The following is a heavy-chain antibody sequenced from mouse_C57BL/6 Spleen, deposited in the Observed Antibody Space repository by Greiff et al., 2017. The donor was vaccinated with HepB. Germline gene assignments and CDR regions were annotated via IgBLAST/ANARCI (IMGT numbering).Heavy chain of an antibody. CDR1: GYSFPDYY. J-gene: IGHJ2*01. CDR2: IYHNYGTP. Sequence: LVESGPELMKPGASVKISCKASGYSFPDYYMNWGKQSNGESLEWIGVIYHNYGTPSYNKKFKGKATLTVDQSSNTAYMQLNRLTVEDSAVYYCARRDYSSSYFDYWGQGTTLTVSS. V-gene: IGHV1-39*01. D-gene: IGHD1-1*01. CDR3: ARRDYSSSYFDY.